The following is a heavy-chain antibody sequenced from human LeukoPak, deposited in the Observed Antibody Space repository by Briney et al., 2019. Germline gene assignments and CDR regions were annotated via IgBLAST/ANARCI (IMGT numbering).Heavy chain of an antibody. CDR2: VYYSGST. J-gene: IGHJ4*02. CDR3: ARDRVPSSLYSGSYYGY. Sequence: SETLSLTCTVSGGSISSYYWSWIRQPPGKGLEWIGYVYYSGSTNYTPSLKSRVTISIDTSKNQFSLNLSSVTAADTAVYYCARDRVPSSLYSGSYYGYWGQGTLVTVSS. V-gene: IGHV4-59*01. CDR1: GGSISSYY. D-gene: IGHD1-26*01.